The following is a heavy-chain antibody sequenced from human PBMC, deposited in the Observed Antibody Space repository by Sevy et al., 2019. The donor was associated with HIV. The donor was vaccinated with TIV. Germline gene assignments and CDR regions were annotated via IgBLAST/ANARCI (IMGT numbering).Heavy chain of an antibody. CDR3: ARALNDDYDSSGYLWYFDY. Sequence: ASVKVSCKASGYTFTSYGISWVRQAPGQGLEWMGWISAYNGNTNYAQKLQGRVTMTTDTSTSTAYMELRSLRSDDTAVYYCARALNDDYDSSGYLWYFDYWGQGTLVTISS. D-gene: IGHD3-22*01. CDR2: ISAYNGNT. J-gene: IGHJ4*02. CDR1: GYTFTSYG. V-gene: IGHV1-18*01.